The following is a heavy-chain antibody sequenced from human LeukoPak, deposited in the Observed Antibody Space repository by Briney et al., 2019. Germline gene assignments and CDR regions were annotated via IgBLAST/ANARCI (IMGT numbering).Heavy chain of an antibody. CDR3: ARGMYYYNSSGYYYAKPGFDY. CDR1: GGSFSGYY. D-gene: IGHD3-22*01. Sequence: SEALSRNCAGYGGSFSGYYWSWIRQPPGKGLEWIGEINHSGSTNYNPSLKSRVTISVDTSKNQFSLKMSSVTAADTAVYYCARGMYYYNSSGYYYAKPGFDYWGQGTLVTVSS. J-gene: IGHJ4*02. V-gene: IGHV4-34*01. CDR2: INHSGST.